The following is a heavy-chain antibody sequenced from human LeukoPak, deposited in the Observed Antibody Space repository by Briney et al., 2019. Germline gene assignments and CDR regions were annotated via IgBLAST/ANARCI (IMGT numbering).Heavy chain of an antibody. CDR3: AISSSWTSNDY. D-gene: IGHD6-13*01. Sequence: SETLSLTCTVSGGSISTYYWTWIRQPPGKGLEWIGYIYYSGATNYNPSLKSRVTISVDTSKNQFSLKLSSVTAADTAVYYCAISSSWTSNDYWGQGTLVTVSS. V-gene: IGHV4-59*12. J-gene: IGHJ4*02. CDR1: GGSISTYY. CDR2: IYYSGAT.